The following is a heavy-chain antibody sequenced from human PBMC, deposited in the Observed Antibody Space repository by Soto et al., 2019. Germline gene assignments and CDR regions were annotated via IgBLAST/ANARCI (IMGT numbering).Heavy chain of an antibody. V-gene: IGHV3-53*01. CDR2: IYSGGST. J-gene: IGHJ6*02. CDR3: ARRGSYYYYGMDV. CDR1: GFTVSSNY. Sequence: GGSLRLSCAASGFTVSSNYMSWVRQAPGKGLEWVSVIYSGGSTYYADSVKGRFTISRDNSKNTLYLQMNSLRAEDTAVYYCARRGSYYYYGMDVWGQGTTVTVSS. D-gene: IGHD3-16*01.